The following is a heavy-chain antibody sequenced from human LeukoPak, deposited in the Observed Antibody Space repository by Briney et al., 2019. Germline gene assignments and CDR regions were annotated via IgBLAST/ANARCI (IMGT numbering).Heavy chain of an antibody. CDR2: ISDSSSIT. D-gene: IGHD3-10*01. V-gene: IGHV3-48*02. CDR1: GFTFSSFG. Sequence: PGGSLRLSCAASGFTFSSFGMNWVRQAPGKGQEWVSYISDSSSITYYADSVKGRFTISRDNAKNSLSLQLNSLRDEDTAVYFCAKVIRGGYGMDVWGQGTTVTVSS. CDR3: AKVIRGGYGMDV. J-gene: IGHJ6*02.